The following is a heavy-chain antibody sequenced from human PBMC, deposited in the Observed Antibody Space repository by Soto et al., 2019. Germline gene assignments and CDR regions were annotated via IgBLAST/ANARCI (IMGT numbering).Heavy chain of an antibody. CDR2: IHYTGST. Sequence: QVQLQESGPGLVKPSETLSLTCSVSGGSIISHYWSWIRQPPGKGLEWIGYIHYTGSTDYNPSLKSRLTISVDTSKTHFSLKLSSVTAADTAVYYCARGGWSLDYWGQGTLVTVSS. D-gene: IGHD2-15*01. CDR3: ARGGWSLDY. V-gene: IGHV4-59*11. J-gene: IGHJ4*02. CDR1: GGSIISHY.